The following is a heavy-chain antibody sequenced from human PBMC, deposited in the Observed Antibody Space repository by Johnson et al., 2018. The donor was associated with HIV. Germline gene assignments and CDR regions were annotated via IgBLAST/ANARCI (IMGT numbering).Heavy chain of an antibody. V-gene: IGHV3-15*01. CDR1: GFTFKNAW. D-gene: IGHD2-8*01. Sequence: VQLVESGGGFVKPEGSLRLSCAASGFTFKNAWMHWVRQAPGKGLEWIGRIKSKYHDETTDYAAPVKGRFAISRDDSKNTVYLQMNSLKAEDTAVYYCTTGSCIDGVCYAFDVWGQGTMVTVS. CDR3: TTGSCIDGVCYAFDV. CDR2: IKSKYHDETT. J-gene: IGHJ3*01.